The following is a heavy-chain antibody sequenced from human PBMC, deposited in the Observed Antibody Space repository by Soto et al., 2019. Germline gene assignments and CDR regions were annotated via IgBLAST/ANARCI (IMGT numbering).Heavy chain of an antibody. CDR2: IYYSGST. Sequence: SETLSLTCTVSGGSISSYYWSWIRQPPGKGLEWIGYIYYSGSTNYNPSLKSRVTISVDTSKNQFSLKLSSVTAADTAVYYCARQFAGDRDFDYWGQGTLFTVSS. CDR1: GGSISSYY. V-gene: IGHV4-59*08. J-gene: IGHJ4*02. CDR3: ARQFAGDRDFDY. D-gene: IGHD2-15*01.